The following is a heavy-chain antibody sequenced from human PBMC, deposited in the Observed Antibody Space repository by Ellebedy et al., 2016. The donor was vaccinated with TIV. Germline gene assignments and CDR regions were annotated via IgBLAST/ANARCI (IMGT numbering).Heavy chain of an antibody. CDR1: GFSFSGYA. CDR2: ISYDGSNK. D-gene: IGHD4-17*01. Sequence: GESLKISCAASGFSFSGYAMSWVRQAPGKGLEWVAVISYDGSNKYYADSVKGRFTISRDNSKNTLYLQMNSLRPEDTAVYYCARRTTVSLFDYWGQGTLVTVSS. V-gene: IGHV3-30-3*01. CDR3: ARRTTVSLFDY. J-gene: IGHJ4*02.